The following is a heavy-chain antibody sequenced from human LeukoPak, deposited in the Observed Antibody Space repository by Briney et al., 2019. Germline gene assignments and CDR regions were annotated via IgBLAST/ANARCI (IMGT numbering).Heavy chain of an antibody. D-gene: IGHD4-23*01. Sequence: ASVKVSCKASGYIFNAYGISWVRQAPGQRLEWMGWINAGNGNTKYSQKFQGRVTITRDTSASTAYMELSSLRSEDTAVYYCARDSGNFGRDWFDPWGQGTLVTVSS. J-gene: IGHJ5*02. V-gene: IGHV1-3*01. CDR2: INAGNGNT. CDR3: ARDSGNFGRDWFDP. CDR1: GYIFNAYG.